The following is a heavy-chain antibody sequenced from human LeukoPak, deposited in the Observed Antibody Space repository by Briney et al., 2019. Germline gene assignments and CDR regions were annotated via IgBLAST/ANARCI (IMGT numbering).Heavy chain of an antibody. Sequence: PGGSLRLSCAASGFTFSSYAMSWVRQAPGKGLEWVSAISGSGGSTYYADSVKGRFTISRDNSKNTLYLQMNSLRAEDTAIYYCVKDYCSPNSCDIPLDYWGQGTLVTVSS. D-gene: IGHD2-2*02. CDR2: ISGSGGST. CDR3: VKDYCSPNSCDIPLDY. J-gene: IGHJ4*02. CDR1: GFTFSSYA. V-gene: IGHV3-23*01.